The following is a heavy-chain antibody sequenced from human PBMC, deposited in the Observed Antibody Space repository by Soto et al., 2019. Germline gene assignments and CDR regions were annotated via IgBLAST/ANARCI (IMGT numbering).Heavy chain of an antibody. CDR1: GGTFSSYA. CDR3: ARGGYSSSWCPYYYDSSGYYVYYYYGMDV. CDR2: IIPIFGTA. J-gene: IGHJ6*02. D-gene: IGHD3-22*01. Sequence: QVQLAQSGAEVKKPGSSVKVSCKASGGTFSSYAISWVRKAPGQGLEWMGGIIPIFGTANYAQKFQGRVTITEDESTSTAYMELSSMRSEDTVVYYCARGGYSSSWCPYYYDSSGYYVYYYYGMDVWGQGTTVTVS. V-gene: IGHV1-69*01.